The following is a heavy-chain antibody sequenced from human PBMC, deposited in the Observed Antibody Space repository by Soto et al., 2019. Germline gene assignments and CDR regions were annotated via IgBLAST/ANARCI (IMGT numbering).Heavy chain of an antibody. CDR1: GGTFSSYA. D-gene: IGHD2-21*02. CDR3: ATLCGGACFTDY. J-gene: IGHJ4*02. Sequence: SVKVSCKASGGTFSSYAISWVRQAPGQGLEWMGGIIPISGTANYAQKFQGRVTITRDTSASTAYMELSSLRSEDTAVYYCATLCGGACFTDYWGQGTLVTSPQ. V-gene: IGHV1-69*05. CDR2: IIPISGTA.